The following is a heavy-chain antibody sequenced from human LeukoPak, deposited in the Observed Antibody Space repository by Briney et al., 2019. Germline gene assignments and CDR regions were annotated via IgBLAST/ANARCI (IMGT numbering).Heavy chain of an antibody. J-gene: IGHJ4*02. D-gene: IGHD1-7*01. CDR1: GFTFSNYE. Sequence: GGSLRLSCAASGFTFSNYEMNGVRQAPGKGLEWVSYISISATTTYYPDSVRGRFTISRDNAKNSLFLQMDSLRVEDTAVYYCVRDVGTWNYLNWGQGTLVTVSS. CDR2: ISISATTT. CDR3: VRDVGTWNYLN. V-gene: IGHV3-48*03.